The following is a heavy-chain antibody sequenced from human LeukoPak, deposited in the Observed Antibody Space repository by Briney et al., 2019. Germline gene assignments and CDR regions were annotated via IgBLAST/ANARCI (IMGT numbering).Heavy chain of an antibody. CDR1: GFSRSTIGVA. CDR3: AYGNDYDDY. V-gene: IGHV2-5*02. J-gene: IGHJ4*02. Sequence: SGPTLVNPTQTLTLTCTFSGFSRSTIGVAVGWIRQPPGKALEWLALIYWDDDKRYSPSLKSRLTISKDTSKNQMVLTMTNMDPVDTGTYYCAYGNDYDDYWGQGTLVTVSS. CDR2: IYWDDDK.